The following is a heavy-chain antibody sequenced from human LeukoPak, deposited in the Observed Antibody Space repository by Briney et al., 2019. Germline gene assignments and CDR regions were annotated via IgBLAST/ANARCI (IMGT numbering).Heavy chain of an antibody. V-gene: IGHV3-7*01. D-gene: IGHD2-15*01. Sequence: GRSLRLSCATSGFSFSSYWMNWVRQAPGKGLEWVANIRPDGNFQDYVDSVKGRFSISRDNAKNTFYLQMNSLRAEDTGVYYCASGVGATPAHYDYWGQGTRVTVSS. CDR2: IRPDGNFQ. CDR3: ASGVGATPAHYDY. J-gene: IGHJ4*02. CDR1: GFSFSSYW.